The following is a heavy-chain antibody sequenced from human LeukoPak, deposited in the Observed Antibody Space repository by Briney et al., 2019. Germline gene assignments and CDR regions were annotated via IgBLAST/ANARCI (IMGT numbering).Heavy chain of an antibody. CDR3: ARGGPTFGTPLIDY. J-gene: IGHJ4*02. V-gene: IGHV1-46*01. Sequence: GASVKVSCKASGYTFTSQYVHWVRQAPGRGLEWMGIINPSGGSTRYAQKFQGRVTMTRDTSTSTVYMELKRLRSEDTAVYYCARGGPTFGTPLIDYWGQGTLVTVSS. D-gene: IGHD2/OR15-2a*01. CDR1: GYTFTSQY. CDR2: INPSGGST.